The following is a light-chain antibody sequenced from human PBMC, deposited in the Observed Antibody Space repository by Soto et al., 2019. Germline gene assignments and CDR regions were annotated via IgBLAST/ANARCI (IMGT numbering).Light chain of an antibody. CDR2: AAS. J-gene: IGKJ1*01. V-gene: IGKV1-8*01. Sequence: IRMTQSPSSFSASTGDRVTITCRASQGISSYLAWYQQKPGKAPKLLIYAASTLQSGVPSRFSGSGSGTDFTLTTSCLQSEDFATYYCQQYYSYPPTFGQGTKVEIK. CDR3: QQYYSYPPT. CDR1: QGISSY.